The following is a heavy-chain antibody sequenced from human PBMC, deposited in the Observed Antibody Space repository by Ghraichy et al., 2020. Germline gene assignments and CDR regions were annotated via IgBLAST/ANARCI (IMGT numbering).Heavy chain of an antibody. CDR1: GYTFTSYG. V-gene: IGHV1-18*01. Sequence: ASVKVSCKASGYTFTSYGISWVRQAPGQGLEWMGWISAYNGNTNYAQKLQGRVTMTTDTSTNTAYMELRSLRSDDTAVYYCARDLGPHYGQGTEDRMDVWGQGTTVTVSS. CDR3: ARDLGPHYGQGTEDRMDV. CDR2: ISAYNGNT. D-gene: IGHD4-17*01. J-gene: IGHJ6*02.